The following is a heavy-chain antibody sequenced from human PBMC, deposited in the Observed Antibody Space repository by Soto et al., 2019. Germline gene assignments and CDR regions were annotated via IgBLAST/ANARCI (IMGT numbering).Heavy chain of an antibody. CDR2: IYSSGST. CDR1: CGSISIHY. CDR3: ARDRYSNGWVDY. D-gene: IGHD6-19*01. V-gene: IGHV4-59*11. Sequence: LXFTFIVSCGSISIHYLSWIRQPPGKGLEWIGYIYSSGSTNYNPSLKSRVIISVDTSNDQFSLKLSSVTAADTAVYYCARDRYSNGWVDYWGQGTLVTVSS. J-gene: IGHJ4*02.